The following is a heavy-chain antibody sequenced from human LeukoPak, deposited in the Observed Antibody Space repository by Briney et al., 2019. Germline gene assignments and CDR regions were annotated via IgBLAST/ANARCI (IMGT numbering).Heavy chain of an antibody. J-gene: IGHJ4*02. CDR1: GGSISSYY. CDR2: IYYSGST. V-gene: IGHV4-59*01. CDR3: ARVKSYSSSPKATNIDY. Sequence: SETLSLTCTVSGGSISSYYWSWIRQPPGKGLEWIGYIYYSGSTNYNPSLKSRVTISVDTSKNQFSLKLSSVTAADTAVYYCARVKSYSSSPKATNIDYWGQGTLVTVSS. D-gene: IGHD6-13*01.